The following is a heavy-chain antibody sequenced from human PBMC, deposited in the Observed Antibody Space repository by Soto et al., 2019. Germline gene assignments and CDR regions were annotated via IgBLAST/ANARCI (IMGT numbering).Heavy chain of an antibody. CDR2: INANGGST. CDR3: ATRLRVLRYFDWSFDY. V-gene: IGHV3-64*04. J-gene: IGHJ4*02. Sequence: LRLSCSTSGFRFNSFAIHWVRQAPGKGLEYVSAINANGGSTYFADSVKGRFSISRDASRNNVFLEMNSLSREDTAVYYCATRLRVLRYFDWSFDYWGQGTLVTVSS. D-gene: IGHD3-9*01. CDR1: GFRFNSFA.